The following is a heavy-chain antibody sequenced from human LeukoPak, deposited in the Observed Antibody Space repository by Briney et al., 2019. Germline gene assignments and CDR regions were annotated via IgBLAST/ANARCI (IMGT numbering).Heavy chain of an antibody. V-gene: IGHV3-15*01. CDR1: GFTFSNAW. CDR3: TTSPYCGGDCYS. J-gene: IGHJ4*02. Sequence: GGSLRLSCAASGFTFSNAWMSWVRQAPGKGLEWVGRIKSKPDGGTTDYAAPVKGRFTISRDDSKNTLYLQMNSLKTEDTAVYYCTTSPYCGGDCYSWGQGTLVTVSS. D-gene: IGHD2-21*02. CDR2: IKSKPDGGTT.